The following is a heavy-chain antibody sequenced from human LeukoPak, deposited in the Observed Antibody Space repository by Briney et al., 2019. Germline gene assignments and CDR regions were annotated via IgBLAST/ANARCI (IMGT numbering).Heavy chain of an antibody. CDR3: ARLRGEPYYDILTPAANDAFDI. Sequence: PSETLSLTCTVSGGSISSYYWSWIRQPPGKGLEWIGYIYYSGSTNYNPSLKSRVTISVDTSKNQFSLKLSSVTAADTAVYYCARLRGEPYYDILTPAANDAFDIWGQGTMVTVSS. J-gene: IGHJ3*02. CDR2: IYYSGST. D-gene: IGHD3-9*01. V-gene: IGHV4-59*08. CDR1: GGSISSYY.